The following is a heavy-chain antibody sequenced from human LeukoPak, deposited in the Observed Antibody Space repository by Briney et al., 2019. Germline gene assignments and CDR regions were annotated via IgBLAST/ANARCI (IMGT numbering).Heavy chain of an antibody. CDR1: GFTFSSYA. D-gene: IGHD1-26*01. CDR2: ISGSGGST. CDR3: AKGRSGSYLDALDI. V-gene: IGHV3-23*01. J-gene: IGHJ3*02. Sequence: PGGSLRLSCAASGFTFSSYAMSWVRQAPGKGLEWVSGISGSGGSTNYADSVRGRFTISRDNSKNTLYLQMSSLRAEDTAVYYCAKGRSGSYLDALDIWGQGTMVTVSS.